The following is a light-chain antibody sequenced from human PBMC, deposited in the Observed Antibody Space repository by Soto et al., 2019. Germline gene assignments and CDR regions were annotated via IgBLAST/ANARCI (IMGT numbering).Light chain of an antibody. V-gene: IGKV3-15*01. CDR3: QQYNSYSK. CDR2: GAS. Sequence: EIVMTQSPATLSVSPGERATLSCRASQSVSSNLAWYQQKPGQAPRLLIYGASTRATGIPARFSGSGSGTEFTLTISSLQPDDFATYYCQQYNSYSKFGQGTKVDIK. CDR1: QSVSSN. J-gene: IGKJ1*01.